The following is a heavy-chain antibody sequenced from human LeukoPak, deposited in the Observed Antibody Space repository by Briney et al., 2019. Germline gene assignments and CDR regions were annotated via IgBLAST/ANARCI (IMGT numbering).Heavy chain of an antibody. V-gene: IGHV1-2*02. CDR1: GYTFTGYY. J-gene: IGHJ4*02. Sequence: GASVKVSCKASGYTFTGYYMHWVRQAPGQGLEWMGWINPNSGGTSYAQKFQGRVTMTRDTSISTAYMELSRLRSDDTALYYCARALPPTVTTSRLDYWGQGTLVTVSS. CDR2: INPNSGGT. D-gene: IGHD4-17*01. CDR3: ARALPPTVTTSRLDY.